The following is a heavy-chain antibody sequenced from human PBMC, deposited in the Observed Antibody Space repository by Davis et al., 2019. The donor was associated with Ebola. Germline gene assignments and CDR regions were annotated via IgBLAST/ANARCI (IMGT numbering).Heavy chain of an antibody. CDR2: IIPILGIA. D-gene: IGHD6-19*01. CDR3: ARDGSEASFDY. CDR1: GYTFISYG. Sequence: ATSVKVSCKASGYTFISYGISWVRQAPGQGLEWMGRIIPILGIANYAQTFQGRVMITADKSTSTSNMELSSLRSEDTAVYYCARDGSEASFDYWGQGTLVTVSS. V-gene: IGHV1-69*04. J-gene: IGHJ4*02.